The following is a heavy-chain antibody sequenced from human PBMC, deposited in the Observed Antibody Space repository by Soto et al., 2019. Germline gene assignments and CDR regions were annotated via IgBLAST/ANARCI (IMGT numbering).Heavy chain of an antibody. J-gene: IGHJ6*02. Sequence: QPVGSLRLSCAASGFTFSSYEMNWVRQAPGKGLEWVSYISSSGSTIYYADSVKGRFTISRDNAKNSLYLQMNSLRAEDTAVYYCARLAQSLRFLEYHYYYGMDVWGQGTPVTVSS. CDR2: ISSSGSTI. CDR1: GFTFSSYE. D-gene: IGHD3-3*01. V-gene: IGHV3-48*03. CDR3: ARLAQSLRFLEYHYYYGMDV.